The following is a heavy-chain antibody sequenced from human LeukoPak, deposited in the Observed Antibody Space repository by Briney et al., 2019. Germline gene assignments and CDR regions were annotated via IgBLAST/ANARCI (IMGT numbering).Heavy chain of an antibody. V-gene: IGHV1-24*01. CDR3: AEGMNYYGMDV. Sequence: ASVKVSCKVSGYTLTELSMHWVRQAPGKGLEWMGGFDPEDGETIYAQKFQGRVTMTRDTSTSTVYMELSSLRSEDTAVYYCAEGMNYYGMDVWGQGTTVTVSS. D-gene: IGHD6-13*01. CDR1: GYTLTELS. J-gene: IGHJ6*02. CDR2: FDPEDGET.